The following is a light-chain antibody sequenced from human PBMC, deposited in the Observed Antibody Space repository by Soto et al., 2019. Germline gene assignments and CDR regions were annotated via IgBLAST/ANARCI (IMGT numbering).Light chain of an antibody. CDR2: EGS. V-gene: IGLV2-23*01. CDR3: CSSAASQGTNYV. J-gene: IGLJ1*01. Sequence: QSALTQPASVSGSPGQSITISCTGTSSDVGSHNLVSWYQQHPDKAPKLIIYEGSKRPSGVSDRFSGSKSGNTASLTISGLHPEDDAAYYCCSSAASQGTNYVFGTGTKLTVL. CDR1: SSDVGSHNL.